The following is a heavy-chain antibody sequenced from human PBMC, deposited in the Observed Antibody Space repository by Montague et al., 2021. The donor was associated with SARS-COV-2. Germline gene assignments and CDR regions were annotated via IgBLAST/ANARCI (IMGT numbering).Heavy chain of an antibody. V-gene: IGHV4-4*07. CDR2: TSDGGGA. CDR3: ARGGVCARPVVDY. D-gene: IGHD2-15*01. CDR1: GDSITYFY. Sequence: SETLSLTCTVSGDSITYFYWNWIRQPAGNGLEWIGRTSDGGGANYNPSLKSRVTMSMDTSKSQLSLKLNSVTAADTAVYYCARGGVCARPVVDYWGRGTLVTVSS. J-gene: IGHJ4*02.